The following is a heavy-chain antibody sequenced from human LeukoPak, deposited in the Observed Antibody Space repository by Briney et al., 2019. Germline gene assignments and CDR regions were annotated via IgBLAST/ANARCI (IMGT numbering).Heavy chain of an antibody. D-gene: IGHD6-13*01. CDR2: ISAYNGNT. CDR3: ATEIAAAGNCYFDL. Sequence: RASVKVSCKASGYTFTSYGISWVRQAPGQGLEWMGWISAYNGNTNYAQKLQGRVTMTTDTSTSTAYMELSSLRSEDTAVYYCATEIAAAGNCYFDLWGRVTLVTVSS. CDR1: GYTFTSYG. J-gene: IGHJ2*01. V-gene: IGHV1-18*01.